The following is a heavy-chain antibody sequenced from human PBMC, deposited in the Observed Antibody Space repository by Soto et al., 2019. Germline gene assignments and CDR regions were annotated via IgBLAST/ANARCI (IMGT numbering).Heavy chain of an antibody. CDR1: GYTFTTYG. J-gene: IGHJ6*02. V-gene: IGHV1-18*01. CDR2: ISAYNGNT. D-gene: IGHD2-2*02. Sequence: ASGKVSCKASGYTFTTYGISGVLRSPLQWLDWMGWISAYNGNTNYAQKLQGRVTMTTDTSTSTAYMELRSLRSDDTAVYYCARERCSSTSCYKGPFYYYGMDVWGQGTTVTVSS. CDR3: ARERCSSTSCYKGPFYYYGMDV.